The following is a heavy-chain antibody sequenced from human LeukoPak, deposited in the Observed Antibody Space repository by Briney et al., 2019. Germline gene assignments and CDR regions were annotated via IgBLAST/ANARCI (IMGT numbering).Heavy chain of an antibody. J-gene: IGHJ4*02. CDR1: GYTLTELS. D-gene: IGHD3-10*01. CDR2: FDPEDGET. V-gene: IGHV1-24*01. Sequence: ASVTVSCKVSGYTLTELSMHWVRQAPGKGLEWMGGFDPEDGETIYAQKFQGRVTMTEDTSTDTAYMELSSLRSEDTAVYYCAATIERITMVRGVPPDYWGQGTLVTVSS. CDR3: AATIERITMVRGVPPDY.